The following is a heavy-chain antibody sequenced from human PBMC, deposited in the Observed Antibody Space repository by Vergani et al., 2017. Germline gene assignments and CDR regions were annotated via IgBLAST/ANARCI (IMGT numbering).Heavy chain of an antibody. D-gene: IGHD1-26*01. V-gene: IGHV1-69*09. Sequence: QVQLVESGAEVKKPGSSVKVSCKASGFTFSSYTISWVRQAPGQGLEWMGRIIPILGIANYAQKFQGRFTITADKSTSTAYMALTSLRSEDTAVYYCARGAQWELVWPAHRNDYYYYMDVWGKGTTVTVSS. CDR3: ARGAQWELVWPAHRNDYYYYMDV. CDR2: IIPILGIA. CDR1: GFTFSSYT. J-gene: IGHJ6*03.